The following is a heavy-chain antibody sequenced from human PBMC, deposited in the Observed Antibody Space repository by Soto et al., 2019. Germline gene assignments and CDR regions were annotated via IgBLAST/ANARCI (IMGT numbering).Heavy chain of an antibody. J-gene: IGHJ4*02. Sequence: GESLKISCKGSGYSFXSYWISWVRQMPGKGLEWMGRIDPSDSYTNYSPSFQGHVTISADKSISTAYLQWSSLKASDTAMYYCARYGTGYDILTGYYNVLFDYWGQGTLVTVSS. CDR1: GYSFXSYW. CDR2: IDPSDSYT. CDR3: ARYGTGYDILTGYYNVLFDY. V-gene: IGHV5-10-1*01. D-gene: IGHD3-9*01.